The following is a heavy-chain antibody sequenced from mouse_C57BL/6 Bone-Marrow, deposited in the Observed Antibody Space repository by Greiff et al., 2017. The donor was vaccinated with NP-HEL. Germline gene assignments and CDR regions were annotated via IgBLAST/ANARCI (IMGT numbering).Heavy chain of an antibody. D-gene: IGHD2-10*01. J-gene: IGHJ2*01. V-gene: IGHV1-82*01. Sequence: VKVVESGPELVKPGASVKISCKASGYAFSSSWMNWVKQRPGKGLEWIGRIYPGDGDTNYNGKFKGKATLTADKSSSTAYMQLSSLTSEDSAVYFCARTSYYGNEDYFDYWGQGTTLTVSS. CDR1: GYAFSSSW. CDR3: ARTSYYGNEDYFDY. CDR2: IYPGDGDT.